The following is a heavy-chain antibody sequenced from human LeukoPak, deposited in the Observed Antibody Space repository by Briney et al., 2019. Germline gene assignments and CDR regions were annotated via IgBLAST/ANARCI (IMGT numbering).Heavy chain of an antibody. D-gene: IGHD3-10*01. CDR1: GFTFSSHA. CDR3: AKDRSGSGYVDY. V-gene: IGHV3-23*01. Sequence: PGGSLRLSCAASGFTFSSHAMSWVRQAPGKGLEWVSRISSGGGTTDYTDSVKGRFTISRDTSKNTLYLQMNSLRAEDTAVYYCAKDRSGSGYVDYWGQGTLVTVSS. CDR2: ISSGGGTT. J-gene: IGHJ4*02.